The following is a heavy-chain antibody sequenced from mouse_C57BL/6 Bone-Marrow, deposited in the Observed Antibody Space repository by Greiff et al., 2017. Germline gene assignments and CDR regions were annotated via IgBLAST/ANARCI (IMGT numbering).Heavy chain of an antibody. Sequence: EVKVVESGGGLVQPGGSLSLSCAASGFTFTDYYMSWVRQPPGKALEWLGFIRNKANGYTTEYSASVKGRFTISRDNSQSILYLQMNALRAEDSATYYCARHYYSWFAYWGQGTLVTVSA. J-gene: IGHJ3*01. D-gene: IGHD2-12*01. CDR1: GFTFTDYY. CDR2: IRNKANGYTT. CDR3: ARHYYSWFAY. V-gene: IGHV7-3*01.